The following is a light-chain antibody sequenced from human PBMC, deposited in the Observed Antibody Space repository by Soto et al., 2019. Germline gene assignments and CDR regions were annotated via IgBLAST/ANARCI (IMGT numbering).Light chain of an antibody. Sequence: EVVLTQSPATLSFSPGERATLSCRASQSVSNFLAWYQQKPGQAPRVLIYDASDRATGIPARFSGSGSGTDFTLTISGLEPEDFAVYYCQQRSYWPYTFGQGTKLEIK. CDR3: QQRSYWPYT. CDR1: QSVSNF. V-gene: IGKV3-11*01. J-gene: IGKJ2*01. CDR2: DAS.